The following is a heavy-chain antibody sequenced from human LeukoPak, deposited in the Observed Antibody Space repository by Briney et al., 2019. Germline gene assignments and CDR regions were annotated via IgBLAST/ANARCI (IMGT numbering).Heavy chain of an antibody. CDR1: GGTFISYA. CDR2: IIPMFGTA. J-gene: IGHJ4*02. V-gene: IGHV1-69*05. Sequence: SVKVSCKASGGTFISYAISWVRQAPGQGLEWMGGIIPMFGTANYAQKFQGRVTITTDESTSTAYMELSSLRSEDTAVYYCARQPNLYMVRGDHFDYWGQGTLVTVSS. D-gene: IGHD3-10*01. CDR3: ARQPNLYMVRGDHFDY.